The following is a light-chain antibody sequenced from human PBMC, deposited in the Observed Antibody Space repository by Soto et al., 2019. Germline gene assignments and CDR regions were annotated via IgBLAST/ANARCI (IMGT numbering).Light chain of an antibody. V-gene: IGKV3-20*01. CDR3: QQYGSSPIM. Sequence: EIVLPQSPGTLSLSPGERATLSCRASQSLSSGYLAWYQQKPGQAPRVLIYGASSRATGIPDRFSGSGSGTDFTLTISRLEPEDFAVYYCQQYGSSPIMFGQGTRLEIK. J-gene: IGKJ5*01. CDR1: QSLSSGY. CDR2: GAS.